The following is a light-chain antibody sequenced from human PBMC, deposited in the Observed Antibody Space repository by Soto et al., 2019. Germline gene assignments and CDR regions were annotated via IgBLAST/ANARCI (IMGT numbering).Light chain of an antibody. CDR2: KAS. V-gene: IGKV1-5*03. CDR3: QQYSDNWT. Sequence: DIQMTQSPSTLSASVGDRVTITCRASQSISSWLAWYQQKPGKAPKLLIYKASSLESGVPSRFSGIGSGTEFTFTFSSLQPDDSAIYYCQQYSDNWTFGQGTKV. CDR1: QSISSW. J-gene: IGKJ1*01.